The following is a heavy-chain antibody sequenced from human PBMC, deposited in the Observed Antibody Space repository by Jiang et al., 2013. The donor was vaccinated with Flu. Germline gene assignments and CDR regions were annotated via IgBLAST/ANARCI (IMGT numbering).Heavy chain of an antibody. V-gene: IGHV4-30-4*01. D-gene: IGHD6-6*01. J-gene: IGHJ5*02. Sequence: GLVKPSQTLSLTCTVSGGSISSGDYYWSWIRQPPGKGLEWIGYIYYSGSTYYNPSLKSRVTISVDTSKNQFSLKLSSVTAADTAVYYCARRTDIAARPDDWFDPWGQGTLVTVSS. CDR2: IYYSGST. CDR3: ARRTDIAARPDDWFDP. CDR1: GGSISSGDYY.